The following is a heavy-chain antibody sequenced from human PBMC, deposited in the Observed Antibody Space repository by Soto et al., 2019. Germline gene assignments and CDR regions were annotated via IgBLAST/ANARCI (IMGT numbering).Heavy chain of an antibody. D-gene: IGHD1-26*01. J-gene: IGHJ4*02. CDR2: INSDGSST. Sequence: EVQLVESGGGLVQPGGSLRLSCAASGFTFSSYWMHWVRQAPGKGLVWVSRINSDGSSTSYEDSVKGRFTISRDNAKNTLYLQLNSLGAEDTAVYYCAREGLPDGAFGYWGQGTLVTVSS. V-gene: IGHV3-74*01. CDR3: AREGLPDGAFGY. CDR1: GFTFSSYW.